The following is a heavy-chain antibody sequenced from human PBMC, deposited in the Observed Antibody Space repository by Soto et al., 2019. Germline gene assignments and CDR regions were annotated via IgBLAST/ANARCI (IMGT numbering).Heavy chain of an antibody. V-gene: IGHV4-31*03. J-gene: IGHJ6*02. D-gene: IGHD3-16*01. Sequence: SETLSLTCTVSGGSISSGGYYWSWIRQHPGKGLEWIGYIYYSGSTYYNPSLKSRVTISVDTSKNQFSLKLSSVTAADAAVYYCARAKASGFGYGMDVWGQGTTVTVSS. CDR3: ARAKASGFGYGMDV. CDR1: GGSISSGGYY. CDR2: IYYSGST.